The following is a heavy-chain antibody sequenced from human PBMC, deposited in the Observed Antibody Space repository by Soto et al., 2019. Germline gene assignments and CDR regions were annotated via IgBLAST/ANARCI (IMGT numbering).Heavy chain of an antibody. CDR3: AKGMFSSSPAAAGSFDY. CDR2: IGGTDGKT. D-gene: IGHD3-10*01. J-gene: IGHJ4*02. CDR1: GFTFSSYA. Sequence: EVQLLESGGDLVQPGGSLRLSCAASGFTFSSYAMSWVRQAPGKGLEWVAAIGGTDGKTYYADSVKGRFTISRDNSENTLYLQMSRLRAEDTAVYFCAKGMFSSSPAAAGSFDYWVQGALVTVSS. V-gene: IGHV3-23*01.